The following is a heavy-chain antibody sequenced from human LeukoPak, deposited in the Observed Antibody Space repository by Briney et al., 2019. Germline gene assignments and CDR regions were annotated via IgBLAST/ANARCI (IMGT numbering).Heavy chain of an antibody. CDR2: ISYDGSNK. CDR3: AKDLIRTGAHDAFDI. Sequence: PLGSLRLSCAASGFTLRSYGMHSVCHAPGKGLEWVAVISYDGSNKYYADSVKGRFTISRDNSKNTLYLQMNSLRAEDTAVYYCAKDLIRTGAHDAFDIWGQGTMVTVSS. D-gene: IGHD1-14*01. CDR1: GFTLRSYG. V-gene: IGHV3-30*18. J-gene: IGHJ3*02.